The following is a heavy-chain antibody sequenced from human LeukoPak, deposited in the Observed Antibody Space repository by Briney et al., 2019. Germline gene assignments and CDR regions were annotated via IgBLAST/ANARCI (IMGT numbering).Heavy chain of an antibody. Sequence: SETLSLTCTVSGDSMHSYYWTWIRQSPEKGLEWIGRAYSGVNAYYNPSLQRRVTISVDKSNNQFSLELTSVAAADTALYYCAREKSGTLTRAYYYIDGWGKGITVTVAS. CDR1: GDSMHSYY. CDR3: AREKSGTLTRAYYYIDG. D-gene: IGHD1-26*01. V-gene: IGHV4-4*07. J-gene: IGHJ6*03. CDR2: AYSGVNA.